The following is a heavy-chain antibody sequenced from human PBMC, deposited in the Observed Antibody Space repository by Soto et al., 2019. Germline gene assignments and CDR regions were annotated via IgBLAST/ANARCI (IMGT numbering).Heavy chain of an antibody. CDR3: ARGITMVRGVIHTPYFDY. D-gene: IGHD3-10*01. Sequence: QVQLQESGPGLVKPSQTLSLTCTVSGGSINSGGYYWSWIRQHPGKGLEWIGYIYNSGSTYYNPSLKSRVTISVDTSKNQFSLKLSSVTAADTAVYCCARGITMVRGVIHTPYFDYWGQGTLVTVSS. CDR1: GGSINSGGYY. V-gene: IGHV4-31*03. CDR2: IYNSGST. J-gene: IGHJ4*02.